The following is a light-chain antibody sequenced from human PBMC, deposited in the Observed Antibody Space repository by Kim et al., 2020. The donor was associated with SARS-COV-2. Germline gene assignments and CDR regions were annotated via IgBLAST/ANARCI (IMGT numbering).Light chain of an antibody. CDR3: QQYGDLPLT. J-gene: IGKJ4*01. CDR2: DAS. Sequence: YPGERATLSCRASQSVRSSVLAWYQQKPGQAPRLLIYDASSRASGIADRFSGRGSGTDFTLTISRLQPEDSAVYYCQQYGDLPLTFGGGTKVDIK. CDR1: QSVRSSV. V-gene: IGKV3-20*01.